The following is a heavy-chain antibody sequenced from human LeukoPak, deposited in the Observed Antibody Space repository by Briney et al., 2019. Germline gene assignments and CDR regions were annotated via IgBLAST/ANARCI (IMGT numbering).Heavy chain of an antibody. CDR3: AAQWLVSG. Sequence: PGGSLRLSCAASGFTFNIYAMNWVRQAPGKGLEWVSGISGSGGTTYYADSAKGRFTISRDNSKNTLYLQTNSLTADDTAVYYCAAQWLVSGGGQGTLVTVSS. J-gene: IGHJ4*02. CDR1: GFTFNIYA. D-gene: IGHD6-19*01. CDR2: ISGSGGTT. V-gene: IGHV3-23*01.